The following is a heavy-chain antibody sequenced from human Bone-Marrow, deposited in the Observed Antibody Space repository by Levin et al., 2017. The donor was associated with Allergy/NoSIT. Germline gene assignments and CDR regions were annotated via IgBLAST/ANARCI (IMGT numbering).Heavy chain of an antibody. CDR3: AKDISVAGTGGGYFDY. V-gene: IGHV3-9*01. CDR1: GFTFDDYA. CDR2: ISWNSGSI. J-gene: IGHJ4*02. D-gene: IGHD6-19*01. Sequence: SLKISCAASGFTFDDYAMHWVRQAPGKGLEWVSGISWNSGSIGYADSVKGRFTISRDNAKNSLYLQMNSLRAEDTALYYCAKDISVAGTGGGYFDYWGQGTLVTVSS.